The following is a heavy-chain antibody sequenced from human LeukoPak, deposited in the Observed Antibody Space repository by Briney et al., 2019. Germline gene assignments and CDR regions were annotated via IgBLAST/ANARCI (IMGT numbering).Heavy chain of an antibody. D-gene: IGHD5-12*01. J-gene: IGHJ4*02. Sequence: ASVKVSCKASGYTFTSYYMHWVRQAPGQGLEWMGWISAYNGNTNYAQKLQGRVTMTTDTSTSTAYMELRSLRSDDTAVYYCARDLRGYGYVDYWGQGTLVTVSS. V-gene: IGHV1-18*04. CDR1: GYTFTSYY. CDR2: ISAYNGNT. CDR3: ARDLRGYGYVDY.